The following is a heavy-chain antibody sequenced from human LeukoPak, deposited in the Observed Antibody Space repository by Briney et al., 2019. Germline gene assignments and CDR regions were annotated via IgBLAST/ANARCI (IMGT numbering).Heavy chain of an antibody. V-gene: IGHV4-34*01. D-gene: IGHD3-10*01. Sequence: SGTLSLTCAVYVGSFSGYYWSGIGQPPGKGLDGIGEINHSGSTNYNPSLKSRVTISVATSKNQFSLKLSSVSAADTAVYYCARAKGSGSYFNWFDPWAREPWSPSPQ. CDR2: INHSGST. CDR1: VGSFSGYY. CDR3: ARAKGSGSYFNWFDP. J-gene: IGHJ5*02.